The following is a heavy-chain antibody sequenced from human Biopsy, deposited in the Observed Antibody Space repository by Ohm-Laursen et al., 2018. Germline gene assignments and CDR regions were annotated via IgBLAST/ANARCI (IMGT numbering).Heavy chain of an antibody. CDR2: NIPILGTG. CDR3: ATKLTGYFHH. Sequence: SSVKISCKAPGGTFSNYGVNWVRQAPGQGLEWLGGNIPILGTGNYAQKFQDRVTVAADTSTSTATMELRSLRSDDTAVYYCATKLTGYFHHWGQGTLVIVSS. D-gene: IGHD3-9*01. CDR1: GGTFSNYG. V-gene: IGHV1-69*06. J-gene: IGHJ1*01.